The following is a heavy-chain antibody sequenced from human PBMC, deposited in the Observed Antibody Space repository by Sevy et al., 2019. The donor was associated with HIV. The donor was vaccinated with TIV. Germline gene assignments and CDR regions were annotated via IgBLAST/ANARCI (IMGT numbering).Heavy chain of an antibody. J-gene: IGHJ3*02. CDR3: ARGYVTYYYDSSGYSGAFDI. D-gene: IGHD3-22*01. V-gene: IGHV1-69*13. CDR2: IIPIFGTA. Sequence: ASVKVSCKASGGTFSSYAISWVRQAPGQGLEWMGGIIPIFGTANYAQKFRGRVTITADESTSTAYMELSSLRSEDTAVYYCARGYVTYYYDSSGYSGAFDIWGQGTMVTVSS. CDR1: GGTFSSYA.